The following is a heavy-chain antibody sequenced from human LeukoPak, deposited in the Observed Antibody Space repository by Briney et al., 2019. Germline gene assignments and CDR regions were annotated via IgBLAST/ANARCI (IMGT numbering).Heavy chain of an antibody. V-gene: IGHV1-2*02. J-gene: IGHJ4*02. CDR2: INPNSGGS. CDR3: ARPYYDSSGYSLFDY. D-gene: IGHD3-22*01. CDR1: GYTFTGYY. Sequence: GASVKVSCKASGYTFTGYYMHWVRQAPGQGLEWMEWINPNSGGSNYAQKFQGRVTMTRDTSISTAYMELSRLRSDDTAVYYCARPYYDSSGYSLFDYWGQGTLVTVSS.